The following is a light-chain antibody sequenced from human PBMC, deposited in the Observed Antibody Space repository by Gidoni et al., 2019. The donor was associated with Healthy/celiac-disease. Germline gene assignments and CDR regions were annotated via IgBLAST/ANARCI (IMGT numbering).Light chain of an antibody. Sequence: EMVLTQSQGTLSLSPGEGAPLSCRASQSVSSIYLAWYQQKPGQAPRLLIYGASSRATGIPDRFSGSGSGTDFTLTISRLEPEDFSVYYCQPYGSSPSTFGQGTKVEI. CDR1: QSVSSIY. CDR3: QPYGSSPST. V-gene: IGKV3-20*01. CDR2: GAS. J-gene: IGKJ1*01.